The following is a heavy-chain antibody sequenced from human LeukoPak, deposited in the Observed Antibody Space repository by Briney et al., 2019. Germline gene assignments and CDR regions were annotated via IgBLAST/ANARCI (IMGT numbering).Heavy chain of an antibody. CDR1: GFTFNSYA. CDR3: AVGALWFGELDYFDH. Sequence: PGGSLRLSCTASGFTFNSYAMSWVRQAPGKGLEWVSGISGSGGDTYYADSVKGRFTISRDNSKNTLYLQMNSLRAEDTAVYYCAVGALWFGELDYFDHWGQGTLVTVSS. D-gene: IGHD3-10*01. V-gene: IGHV3-23*01. J-gene: IGHJ4*02. CDR2: ISGSGGDT.